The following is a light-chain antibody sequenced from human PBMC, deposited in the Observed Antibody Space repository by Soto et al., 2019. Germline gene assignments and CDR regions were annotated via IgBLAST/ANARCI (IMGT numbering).Light chain of an antibody. CDR3: QQYNSWLWT. J-gene: IGKJ1*01. Sequence: EIVMTQSPATLSVSPGERATLSCRAGQGVSSNLAWYQQKPGQAPRLLIYGASTRATGIPARLSGSGSGTEFTLIISSLQSEDSAVYYCQQYNSWLWTFGQGTKV. V-gene: IGKV3-15*01. CDR1: QGVSSN. CDR2: GAS.